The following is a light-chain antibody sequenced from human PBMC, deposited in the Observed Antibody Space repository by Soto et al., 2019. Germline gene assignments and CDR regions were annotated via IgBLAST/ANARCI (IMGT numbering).Light chain of an antibody. V-gene: IGKV1-39*01. Sequence: DIQMTQSPSSLSASVGDRVTITCGARQSISSYLNWYQQKPGKAPKLLIYAASSLQSGVPSRFSGSGSGTDFTLTISSLQPEDFATYYCQQSYSTPRTFGQGTKVEIK. J-gene: IGKJ1*01. CDR1: QSISSY. CDR2: AAS. CDR3: QQSYSTPRT.